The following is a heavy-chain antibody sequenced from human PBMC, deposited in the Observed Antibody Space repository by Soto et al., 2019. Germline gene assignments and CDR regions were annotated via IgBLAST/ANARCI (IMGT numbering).Heavy chain of an antibody. D-gene: IGHD1-26*01. CDR3: ARASSGSYFGY. V-gene: IGHV1-3*05. CDR1: GYTFTSYA. CDR2: INAGNGNT. J-gene: IGHJ4*02. Sequence: QVQLVQSGAEEKKPGASVKVSCKASGYTFTSYAMHWVRQAPGQRLEWMGWINAGNGNTKYSQKFQGRVTITRDTSVSTAYMELSSLRSEDTAVYYCARASSGSYFGYWGQGTLVTVSS.